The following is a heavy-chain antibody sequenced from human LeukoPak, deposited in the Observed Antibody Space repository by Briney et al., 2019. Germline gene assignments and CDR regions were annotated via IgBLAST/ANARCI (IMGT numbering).Heavy chain of an antibody. V-gene: IGHV3-11*01. D-gene: IGHD3-22*01. CDR2: ISRRGDSV. CDR1: GFSFRGYY. J-gene: IGHJ4*02. CDR3: ARDLFSQSYDSSGYFDY. Sequence: GGSLRLSCEAAGFSFRGYYMNWLRQAPGKGLEWLSFISRRGDSVLYADSVKSRFTISRDNAKSTLYLEMDSLTVEDTAVYYCARDLFSQSYDSSGYFDYWGQGVLVTVSS.